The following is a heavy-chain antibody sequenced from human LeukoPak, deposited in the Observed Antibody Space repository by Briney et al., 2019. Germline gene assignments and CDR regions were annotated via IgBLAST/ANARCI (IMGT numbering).Heavy chain of an antibody. Sequence: KPSETLSLTCTVSGYSISSGYYWGWIRQPPGKGLEWIGGIYHSGSTYYNPSLKSRLTLSVDTSTNLFSLKLNSMTAADTAVYYCARDLCSSASCQIDYWGQGTLVTVSS. J-gene: IGHJ4*02. CDR2: IYHSGST. CDR1: GYSISSGYY. V-gene: IGHV4-38-2*02. CDR3: ARDLCSSASCQIDY. D-gene: IGHD2-2*01.